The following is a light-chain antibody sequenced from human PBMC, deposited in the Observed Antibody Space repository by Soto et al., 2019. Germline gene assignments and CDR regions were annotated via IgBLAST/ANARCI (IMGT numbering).Light chain of an antibody. CDR1: QNIKKF. V-gene: IGKV1-39*01. J-gene: IGKJ2*01. CDR2: AAS. Sequence: DIQMTQSPSSLSASIGDRVTITCRASQNIKKFLNWYQQKPGRAPNLLIYAASTLQSGVPSRFSGSGSGTDFTLTTSSLQPEHIASYYCQQSNTTPYTFGQRTKLET. CDR3: QQSNTTPYT.